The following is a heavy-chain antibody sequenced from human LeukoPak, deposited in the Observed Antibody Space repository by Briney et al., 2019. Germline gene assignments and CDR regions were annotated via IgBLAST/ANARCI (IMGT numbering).Heavy chain of an antibody. J-gene: IGHJ4*02. CDR1: GFTFSAYP. CDR2: ISSGSSYI. V-gene: IGHV3-21*01. Sequence: PGGSLRLSCAASGFTFSAYPMNWVRQAPGKGLEWVSSISSGSSYIYYADSMKGRFTISRDNAKNSLFLQMNSLRTEDTAVCYCARDTEGLTVIDYWGQGTLVTVSP. D-gene: IGHD4-17*01. CDR3: ARDTEGLTVIDY.